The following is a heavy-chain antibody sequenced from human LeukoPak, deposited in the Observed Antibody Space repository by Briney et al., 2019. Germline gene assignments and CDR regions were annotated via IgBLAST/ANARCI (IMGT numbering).Heavy chain of an antibody. D-gene: IGHD3-16*01. CDR1: GVSISSYY. CDR3: ARFSQYYDSPTHYLDY. Sequence: SETLSLTCTVSGVSISSYYWSWIRQPPGKGLEWIGYINYSGSTNYNPSLKSRVTISADTSKNQFSLRLNSVTAADTAVYYCARFSQYYDSPTHYLDYWGQGILVTVSS. J-gene: IGHJ4*02. CDR2: INYSGST. V-gene: IGHV4-59*08.